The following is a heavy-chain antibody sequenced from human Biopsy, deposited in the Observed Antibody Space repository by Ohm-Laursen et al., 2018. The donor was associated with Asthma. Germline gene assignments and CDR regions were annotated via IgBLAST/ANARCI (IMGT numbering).Heavy chain of an antibody. CDR2: MSCEESVQ. V-gene: IGHV3-30*03. D-gene: IGHD6-13*01. CDR3: ARQPIAEPGTTFYYYYGIDV. J-gene: IGHJ6*02. Sequence: SLRLSCSATGFTFKAYGIHWVRQAPDKGLEWVAVMSCEESVQYFADSVKGRFTFSRDNSKNTLYLQMNSLRAEDSAVYYCARQPIAEPGTTFYYYYGIDVWGQGTTVTVSS. CDR1: GFTFKAYG.